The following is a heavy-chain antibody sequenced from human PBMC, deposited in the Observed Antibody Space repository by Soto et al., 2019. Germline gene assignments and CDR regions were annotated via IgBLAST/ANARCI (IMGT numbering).Heavy chain of an antibody. CDR2: INPSGGST. J-gene: IGHJ4*01. CDR3: ARRRRLRELGRHDY. CDR1: GCTFTSYY. D-gene: IGHD1-26*01. Sequence: EASVRVSCKASGCTFTSYYMHWVGQAPVQGLEWMGIINPSGGSTSHAQKFQGRVTMTRDTSKSTVYMELSSLRSEDKAVYYSARRRRLRELGRHDYWG. V-gene: IGHV1-46*01.